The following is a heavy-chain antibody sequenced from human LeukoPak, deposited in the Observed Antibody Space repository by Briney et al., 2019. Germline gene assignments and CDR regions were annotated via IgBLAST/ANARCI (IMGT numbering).Heavy chain of an antibody. J-gene: IGHJ5*02. V-gene: IGHV3-21*01. Sequence: PGGSLRLSCAASGFTFSSYSMNWVRQAPGKGLEWVSSISSSSSYIYYADSVKGRFTISRDNAKNSLYLQMNSLRAEDTAVYYCARALAVAGRGSHNWFDPWGQGTLVTVSS. D-gene: IGHD6-19*01. CDR3: ARALAVAGRGSHNWFDP. CDR2: ISSSSSYI. CDR1: GFTFSSYS.